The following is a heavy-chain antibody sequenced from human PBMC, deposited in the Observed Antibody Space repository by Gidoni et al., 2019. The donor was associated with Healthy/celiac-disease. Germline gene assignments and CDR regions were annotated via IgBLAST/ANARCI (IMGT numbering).Heavy chain of an antibody. CDR3: ARVPIRYSGYDYAFDY. D-gene: IGHD5-12*01. J-gene: IGHJ4*02. CDR1: GYTFTSYD. CDR2: MNPNSGNT. Sequence: QVQLVQSGAEVKQPGASVKVSCKASGYTFTSYDINWVRQATGQGLEWMGWMNPNSGNTGYAQKFQGRVTMTRNTSISTAYMELSSLRSEDTAVYYCARVPIRYSGYDYAFDYWGQGTLVTVSS. V-gene: IGHV1-8*01.